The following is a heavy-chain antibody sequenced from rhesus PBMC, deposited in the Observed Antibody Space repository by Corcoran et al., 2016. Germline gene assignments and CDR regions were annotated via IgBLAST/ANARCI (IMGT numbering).Heavy chain of an antibody. CDR2: INGISGGT. D-gene: IGHD2-21*01. CDR1: GGSFSSYW. V-gene: IGHV4-80*01. Sequence: QVQLQESGPGLVKPSETLSLTCAVSGGSFSSYWWSWIRQPPGKGREWMGEINGISGGTTPTPPLKSRCSISKDPSRNQFSRKLSSVTAADTAVYYCASFYTVLVVVATQNAFDLWGPGTPITISS. J-gene: IGHJ2*01. CDR3: ASFYTVLVVVATQNAFDL.